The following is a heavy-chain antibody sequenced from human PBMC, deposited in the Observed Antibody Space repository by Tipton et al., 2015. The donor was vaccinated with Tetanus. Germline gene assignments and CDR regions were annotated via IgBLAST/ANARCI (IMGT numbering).Heavy chain of an antibody. Sequence: RSLRLSCAASGLTFSNYAMHWVRQAPGKGLEWVALISYDGSNIYYADSVKGRFTISRDDSKETVYLQMSSLRAEDTAVYYCAKLDYGDYGRYYYYEMDVWGQGTTVTVSS. CDR3: AKLDYGDYGRYYYYEMDV. J-gene: IGHJ6*02. V-gene: IGHV3-30*18. CDR2: ISYDGSNI. D-gene: IGHD4-17*01. CDR1: GLTFSNYA.